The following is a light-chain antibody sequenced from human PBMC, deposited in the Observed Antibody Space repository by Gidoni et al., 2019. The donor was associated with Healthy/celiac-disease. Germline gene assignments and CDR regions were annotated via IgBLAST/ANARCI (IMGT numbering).Light chain of an antibody. CDR3: QQYNRYPCS. CDR1: QSISSW. CDR2: KAS. J-gene: IGKJ2*04. V-gene: IGKV1-5*03. Sequence: GDRVTITCRASQSISSWLAWYQQKPGKAPKLLIYKASSLESGVPSRFSGSGSGTEFTLTISSLQPDDFATYYCQQYNRYPCSFGQGTKLEIK.